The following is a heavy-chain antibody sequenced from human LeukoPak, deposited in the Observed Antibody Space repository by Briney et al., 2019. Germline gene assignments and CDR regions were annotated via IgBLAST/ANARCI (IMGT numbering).Heavy chain of an antibody. J-gene: IGHJ4*02. CDR1: GDSISSYY. CDR2: VFYSGST. D-gene: IGHD1-26*01. V-gene: IGHV4-59*01. Sequence: SETLSLTCTVSGDSISSYYWSWIRQPPGKGLEWIGYVFYSGSTNYNPSLKSRVTISVDTSKNQFSLKLSSVTAADTAVYYCAREFAVGYFDYWGQGTLVTISS. CDR3: AREFAVGYFDY.